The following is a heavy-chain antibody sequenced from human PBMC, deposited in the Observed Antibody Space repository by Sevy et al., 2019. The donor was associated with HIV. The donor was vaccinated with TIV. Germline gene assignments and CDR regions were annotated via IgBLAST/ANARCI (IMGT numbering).Heavy chain of an antibody. V-gene: IGHV3-7*01. CDR2: IKQDGSEK. CDR3: ARDRGSSWLDAFDI. CDR1: GFTFSSYW. J-gene: IGHJ3*02. Sequence: GGSLGLSCAASGFTFSSYWMSWVRQAPGKGLEWVANIKQDGSEKYYVDSVKGRFTISRDNAKNSLYLQMNSLRAEDTAVYYCARDRGSSWLDAFDIWGQGTMVTVSS. D-gene: IGHD6-13*01.